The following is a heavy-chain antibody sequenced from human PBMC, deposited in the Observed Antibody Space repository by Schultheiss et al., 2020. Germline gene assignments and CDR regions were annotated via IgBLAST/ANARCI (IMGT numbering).Heavy chain of an antibody. D-gene: IGHD2-15*01. CDR3: TRVGYCSGGSCYDGENNWFDP. CDR1: GFTFGDYA. Sequence: GESLKISCTASGFTFGDYAMSWFRQAPGKGLEWVGFIRSKAYGGTTEYAASVKGRFTISRDDSKSIAYLQMNSLKTEDTAVYYCTRVGYCSGGSCYDGENNWFDPWGQGTLVTVSS. CDR2: IRSKAYGGTT. J-gene: IGHJ5*02. V-gene: IGHV3-49*03.